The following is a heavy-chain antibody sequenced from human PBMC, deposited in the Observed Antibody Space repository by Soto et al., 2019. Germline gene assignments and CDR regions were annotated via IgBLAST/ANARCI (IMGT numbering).Heavy chain of an antibody. V-gene: IGHV1-3*01. J-gene: IGHJ6*03. CDR1: GYTFTSYA. CDR3: ARGSSSSWFMDV. CDR2: INAGKGNT. D-gene: IGHD6-13*01. Sequence: ASVKVSCKASGYTFTSYAMHWVRQAPGQRLEWMGWINAGKGNTKYSQKFQGRVTITRDTSAGTAYMELSSLRSEDTDVYYCARGSSSSWFMDVWGKGTTVTVSS.